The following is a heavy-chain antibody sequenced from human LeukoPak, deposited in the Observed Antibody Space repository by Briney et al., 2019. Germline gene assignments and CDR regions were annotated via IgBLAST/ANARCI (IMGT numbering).Heavy chain of an antibody. CDR1: GGSISSYY. D-gene: IGHD1-26*01. J-gene: IGHJ4*02. Sequence: SEPLSLTCTVSGGSISSYYWSWIRQPPGKGLEWIEYIYYSGSTNYNPSLKSRVTISVDTSKNQFSLKLSSVTAADTAVYYCARRGIVGATGGDYWGQGTLVTVSS. V-gene: IGHV4-59*08. CDR3: ARRGIVGATGGDY. CDR2: IYYSGST.